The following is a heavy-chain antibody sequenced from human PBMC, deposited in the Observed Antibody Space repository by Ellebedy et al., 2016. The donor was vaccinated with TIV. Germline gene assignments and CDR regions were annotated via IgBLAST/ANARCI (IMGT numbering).Heavy chain of an antibody. J-gene: IGHJ1*01. CDR2: IPFDGSNT. D-gene: IGHD3-10*01. Sequence: GESLKISCAASGFSFTSNGMHWVRQAPGKGLEWVAFIPFDGSNTYYSDSVKGRFTISRDLSENTLYLQMDSLRAEDTAMYYCARDDYFGSGKVWSPLDLWGQGTLVTVSS. V-gene: IGHV3-30*03. CDR3: ARDDYFGSGKVWSPLDL. CDR1: GFSFTSNG.